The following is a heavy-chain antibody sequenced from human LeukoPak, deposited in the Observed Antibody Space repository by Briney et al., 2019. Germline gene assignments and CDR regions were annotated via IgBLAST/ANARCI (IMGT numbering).Heavy chain of an antibody. V-gene: IGHV4-4*07. CDR3: ARAPNIYSSTWYLAY. Sequence: PSETLSLTCSVSGASISNYHRNWVRQTAGSGLEWIGRITTSGNTNYNPSLKGRVTVSLDTSKNQFSLIVTSVTAADTAVYYCARAPNIYSSTWYLAYWGQGTLVTVSS. J-gene: IGHJ4*02. CDR1: GASISNYH. D-gene: IGHD6-13*01. CDR2: ITTSGNT.